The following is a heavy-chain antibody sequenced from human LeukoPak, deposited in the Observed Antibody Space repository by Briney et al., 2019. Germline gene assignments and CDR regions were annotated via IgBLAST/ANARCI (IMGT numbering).Heavy chain of an antibody. V-gene: IGHV3-74*01. CDR2: INSDGSST. CDR3: ARVYVSVGVAGTLNFDC. CDR1: GFTFSSYW. D-gene: IGHD6-19*01. J-gene: IGHJ4*02. Sequence: GGSLRLSCAASGFTFSSYWMHWVRQAPGKGLVWVSRINSDGSSTSYADSVKGRFTISRDNAKNTLYLQMNSLRAEDTAVYYCARVYVSVGVAGTLNFDCWGQGSLVTASS.